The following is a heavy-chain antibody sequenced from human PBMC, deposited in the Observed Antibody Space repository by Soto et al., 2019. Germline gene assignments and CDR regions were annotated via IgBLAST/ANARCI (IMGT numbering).Heavy chain of an antibody. D-gene: IGHD2-8*01. CDR2: INHSGST. CDR1: GGSFSGYY. CDR3: AGPYNVGTVCYPEYSLAS. Sequence: SEALSLTCAVYGGSFSGYYWNWIRQPPGKGLEWIGKINHSGSTYNPSLKSRVTISLDTSKNQFSLTLSSVTAADTAVYYCAGPYNVGTVCYPEYSLASCGQGNLVTVSS. J-gene: IGHJ4*02. V-gene: IGHV4-34*01.